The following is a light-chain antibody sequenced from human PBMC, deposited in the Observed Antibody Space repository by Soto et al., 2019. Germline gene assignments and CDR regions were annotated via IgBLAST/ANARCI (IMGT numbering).Light chain of an antibody. CDR1: TSDVGGYKY. Sequence: QSALTQPASVSGSPGQSITISCTGTTSDVGGYKYVSWYQQHPGKAPKLLIYEVSNRPSGVSNRFSGSKSGNTASLTISGLQAEDEADYYCSSYTSSSPYVFGTGTRSPS. V-gene: IGLV2-14*01. CDR2: EVS. J-gene: IGLJ1*01. CDR3: SSYTSSSPYV.